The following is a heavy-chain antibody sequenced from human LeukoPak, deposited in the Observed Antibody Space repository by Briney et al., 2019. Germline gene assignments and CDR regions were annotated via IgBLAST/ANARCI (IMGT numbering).Heavy chain of an antibody. V-gene: IGHV4-59*12. Sequence: SETLSLTCTVSGGSISSYYWSWIRQPPGKGLEWIGYIYYSGITNYNPSLKSRVTMSVDTSKNQFSLKLSSVTAADTAVYYCARATWELLTAFDYWGQGTLVTVSS. CDR2: IYYSGIT. CDR3: ARATWELLTAFDY. D-gene: IGHD1-26*01. J-gene: IGHJ4*02. CDR1: GGSISSYY.